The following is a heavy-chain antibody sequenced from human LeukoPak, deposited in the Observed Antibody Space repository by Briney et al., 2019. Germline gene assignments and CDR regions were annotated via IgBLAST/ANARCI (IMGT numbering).Heavy chain of an antibody. Sequence: SETLSLTCTVSGGSISSSSYYWGWIRQPPGKGLEWIGSIYYSGSTYYNPSLKSRVTISVDTSKNQFSLKLSSVTAADTAVYYCARGSAFCSSTSCPFDYWGQGTLVTVSS. D-gene: IGHD2-2*01. CDR2: IYYSGST. CDR3: ARGSAFCSSTSCPFDY. J-gene: IGHJ4*02. V-gene: IGHV4-39*07. CDR1: GGSISSSSYY.